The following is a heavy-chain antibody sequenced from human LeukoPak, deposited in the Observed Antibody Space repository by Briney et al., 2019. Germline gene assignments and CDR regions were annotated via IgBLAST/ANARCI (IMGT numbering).Heavy chain of an antibody. D-gene: IGHD1-26*01. CDR2: INPNSGGT. Sequence: GASVKVSCKASGYTFTGYYMHWVRQAPGQGLEWTGWINPNSGGTNYAQKLQGRVTMTTDTSTSTAYMELRSLRSDDTAVYYCARDLGGAPDAFDIWGQGTMVTVSS. V-gene: IGHV1-2*02. J-gene: IGHJ3*02. CDR1: GYTFTGYY. CDR3: ARDLGGAPDAFDI.